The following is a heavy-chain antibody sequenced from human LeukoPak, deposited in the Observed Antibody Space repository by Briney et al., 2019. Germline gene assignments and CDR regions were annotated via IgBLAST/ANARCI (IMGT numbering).Heavy chain of an antibody. J-gene: IGHJ6*02. D-gene: IGHD4-11*01. CDR2: ISAYNGNT. Sequence: GVSVKVSCKASGYTFTSYGISWVRQAPGQGLEWMGWISAYNGNTNYAQKLQGRVTMTTDTSTSTAYMELRSLRSDDTAVYYCARGSRMTTVTRYYYYYYGMDVWGQGTTVTVSS. CDR3: ARGSRMTTVTRYYYYYYGMDV. V-gene: IGHV1-18*01. CDR1: GYTFTSYG.